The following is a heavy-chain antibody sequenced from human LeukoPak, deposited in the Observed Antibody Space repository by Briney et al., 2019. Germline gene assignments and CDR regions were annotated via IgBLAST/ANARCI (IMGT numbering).Heavy chain of an antibody. J-gene: IGHJ3*02. CDR1: GGSISSYY. D-gene: IGHD6-19*01. CDR2: IYYSGST. CDR3: ARRGLVRAAFDI. V-gene: IGHV4-59*08. Sequence: SETLSLTCTVSGGSISSYYWSWIRQPPGKGLDWIGYIYYSGSTNYNPSLKSRVTISVDTSKNQFSLKLSSVTAADTAVYYWARRGLVRAAFDIWGQGTMVTVSS.